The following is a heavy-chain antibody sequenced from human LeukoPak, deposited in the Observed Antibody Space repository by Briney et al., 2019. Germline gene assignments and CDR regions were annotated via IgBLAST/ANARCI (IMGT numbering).Heavy chain of an antibody. CDR3: ASDPSGTGTGFDI. CDR1: GFTVSRTY. CDR2: IYEGGDI. V-gene: IGHV3-66*01. Sequence: GGSLRLSCAALGFTVSRTYMRWVRQAPGKGLEWVSVIYEGGDIYYADSVRGRFAISRDNSKNTVYLQMNGLRGEDTAVYYCASDPSGTGTGFDIWGQGTIVTVSS. J-gene: IGHJ3*02. D-gene: IGHD3/OR15-3a*01.